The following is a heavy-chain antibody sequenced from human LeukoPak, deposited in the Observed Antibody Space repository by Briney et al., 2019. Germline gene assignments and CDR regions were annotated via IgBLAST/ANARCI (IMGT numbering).Heavy chain of an antibody. J-gene: IGHJ3*02. Sequence: ASVKVSCKASGYTFTSYYMHWVRQAPGQGLEWMGIINPSGGSTSYAQKFQGRVTMTRDTSTSTAYMELSSLRSEDTAIYYCARIRDGYNDAYDIWGQGTVVTVPS. D-gene: IGHD5-24*01. CDR1: GYTFTSYY. V-gene: IGHV1-46*01. CDR3: ARIRDGYNDAYDI. CDR2: INPSGGST.